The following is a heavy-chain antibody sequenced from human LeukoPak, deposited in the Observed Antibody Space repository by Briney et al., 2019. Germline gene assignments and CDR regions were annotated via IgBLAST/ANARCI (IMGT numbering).Heavy chain of an antibody. CDR3: AREHTVVRGTYYYYGMDV. J-gene: IGHJ6*02. CDR2: ISAYNGNT. Sequence: ASVKVSCKASGYTFTSYGISWVRQAPGQGLEWMGWISAYNGNTNYAQKLQGRVTMTTDTSTSTAYMELRSLRSEDTAVYYCAREHTVVRGTYYYYGMDVWGQGTTVTVSS. CDR1: GYTFTSYG. D-gene: IGHD3-10*01. V-gene: IGHV1-18*01.